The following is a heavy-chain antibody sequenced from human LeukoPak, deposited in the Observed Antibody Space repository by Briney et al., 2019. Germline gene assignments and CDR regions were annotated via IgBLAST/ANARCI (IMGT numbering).Heavy chain of an antibody. J-gene: IGHJ5*02. CDR3: ARDNSVGDNAWWFDP. Sequence: GASVKVSCKASGYTFTSYYMHWVRQAPGQGLEWMGLINPTGGSTGYAQKFQGRVTMTRDMYTSTDYMELSSLRSEDTAIYYCARDNSVGDNAWWFDPWGQGTLVTVSS. V-gene: IGHV1-46*01. D-gene: IGHD1-26*01. CDR1: GYTFTSYY. CDR2: INPTGGST.